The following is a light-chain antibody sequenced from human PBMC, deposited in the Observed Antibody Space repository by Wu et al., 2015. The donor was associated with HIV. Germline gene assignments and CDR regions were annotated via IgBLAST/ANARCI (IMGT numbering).Light chain of an antibody. CDR3: QHRSDWPPT. CDR2: EAS. CDR1: QSVSNY. Sequence: EIVLTQSPAILSLFPGERATLSCRASQSVSNYVAWYQQKPGQAPKLLIYEASRRATGIPLRFSGSGSGTDFTLTINSLEPEDFAVYYCQHRSDWPPTFAGGTKVGDQT. J-gene: IGKJ4*01. V-gene: IGKV3-11*01.